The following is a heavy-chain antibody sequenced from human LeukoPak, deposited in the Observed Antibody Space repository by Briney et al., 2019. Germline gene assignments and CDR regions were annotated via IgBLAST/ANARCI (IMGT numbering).Heavy chain of an antibody. CDR1: GFTFSSYS. Sequence: PGGSLRLSCAASGFTFSSYSMNWVRQAPGKGLEWVSSISSSSSYIYYADSVKVRFTISRDNAKNSLYLQMNSLRAEDTAVYYCARDCCSGAFDIWGQGTMVTVSS. CDR3: ARDCCSGAFDI. V-gene: IGHV3-21*01. D-gene: IGHD2-15*01. J-gene: IGHJ3*02. CDR2: ISSSSSYI.